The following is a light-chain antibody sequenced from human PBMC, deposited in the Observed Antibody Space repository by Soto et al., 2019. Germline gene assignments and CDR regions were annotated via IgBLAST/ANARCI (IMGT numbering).Light chain of an antibody. V-gene: IGLV2-14*01. J-gene: IGLJ3*02. CDR1: SGDVGGYNY. CDR2: EVT. Sequence: QSVLTQPASVSGSPGQSITISCTGTSGDVGGYNYLSWYQQSSGKAPKLIIYEVTNRPSGVSNRFSGSRSGNTASLTISGLQAEDEADYYCSSYTSSSLWVFGGGTKLTVL. CDR3: SSYTSSSLWV.